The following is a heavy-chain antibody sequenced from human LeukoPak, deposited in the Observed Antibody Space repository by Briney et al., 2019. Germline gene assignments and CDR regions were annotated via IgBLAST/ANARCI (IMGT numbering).Heavy chain of an antibody. D-gene: IGHD6-19*01. CDR3: AKWAVAGTFYLYGMDV. Sequence: GVSLRLSCAASVCTFSSYTMSWVRKAPWGGLEWVLAISVSGSNTYYADSVKGRFTISRDNSKNTLNLQLNSLRAEDTAVYYCAKWAVAGTFYLYGMDVWGQGTTVTVSS. J-gene: IGHJ6*02. V-gene: IGHV3-23*01. CDR2: ISVSGSNT. CDR1: VCTFSSYT.